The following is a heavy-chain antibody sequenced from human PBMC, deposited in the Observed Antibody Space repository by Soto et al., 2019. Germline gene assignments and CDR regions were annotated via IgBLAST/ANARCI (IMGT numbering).Heavy chain of an antibody. CDR1: GYTLPELS. CDR2: FDPEDGET. D-gene: IGHD6-13*01. J-gene: IGHJ6*02. V-gene: IGHV1-24*01. Sequence: ASVKGSCKVSGYTLPELSMHWVRQAPGKGLEWMGGFDPEDGETIYAQKFQGRVTMTEDTSTDTAYMELSSLRSEDTAVYYCATDLGSIAAAGTSVTTYYYYYYGMDVWGQGTTVNVSS. CDR3: ATDLGSIAAAGTSVTTYYYYYYGMDV.